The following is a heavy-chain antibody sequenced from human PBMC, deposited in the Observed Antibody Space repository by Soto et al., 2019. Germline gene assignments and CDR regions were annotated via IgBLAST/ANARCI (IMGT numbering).Heavy chain of an antibody. V-gene: IGHV1-18*01. CDR1: GYTFTSYG. Sequence: GASVKVSCKASGYTFTSYGISWVRQAPGQGLEWMGWISAYNGNTNYAQKLQGRVTMTTDTSTSTAYMELRSLRSDDTAVYYCARIFHVPGGYYYYMDVWGKGTTVTVSS. CDR3: ARIFHVPGGYYYYMDV. D-gene: IGHD2-15*01. J-gene: IGHJ6*03. CDR2: ISAYNGNT.